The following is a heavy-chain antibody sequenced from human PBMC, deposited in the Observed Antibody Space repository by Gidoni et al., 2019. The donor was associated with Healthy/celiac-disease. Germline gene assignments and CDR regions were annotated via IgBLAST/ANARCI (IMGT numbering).Heavy chain of an antibody. D-gene: IGHD3-16*01. CDR2: IIPIFGTA. CDR1: GGTFRSSA. CDR3: ARLLRLGELGKRSEPSPFDY. V-gene: IGHV1-69*01. J-gene: IGHJ4*02. Sequence: QVQLVQSGAAVKKPGSSVKVSCKASGGTFRSSAIRWVRHAPGHGLEWMGGIIPIFGTANYAQKFQGRVTITADESTSTAYMELSSLRSEDTAVYYCARLLRLGELGKRSEPSPFDYWGQGTLVTVSS.